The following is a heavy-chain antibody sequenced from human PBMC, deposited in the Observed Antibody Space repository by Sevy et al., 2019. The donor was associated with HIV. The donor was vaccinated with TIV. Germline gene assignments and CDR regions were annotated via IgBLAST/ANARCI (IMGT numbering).Heavy chain of an antibody. CDR2: IGTAAGVT. J-gene: IGHJ4*02. D-gene: IGHD2-21*01. CDR1: GFTFNTYS. CDR3: ARCPGHYSIDY. Sequence: GESLKISCAASGFTFNTYSLIWVRQTPGKGLEWLSFIGTAAGVTYYVDSVKGRFTIPRDNAKNSLYLQMNSLRDEDTAVYYCARCPGHYSIDYWGQGTLVTVSS. V-gene: IGHV3-48*02.